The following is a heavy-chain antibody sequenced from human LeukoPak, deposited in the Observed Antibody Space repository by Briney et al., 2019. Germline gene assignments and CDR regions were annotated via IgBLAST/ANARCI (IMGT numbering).Heavy chain of an antibody. D-gene: IGHD5-12*01. CDR2: ISGSGGRT. Sequence: GGSLRLSCAASGFTFSTYWMSWVRQAPGKGLEWVSGISGSGGRTHYADSVKGRFTISRDNSKNTLFLQMNSLRAEDTAVFYCAKDSGLYSGYGRFDYWGQGTLVTVSS. J-gene: IGHJ4*02. V-gene: IGHV3-23*01. CDR3: AKDSGLYSGYGRFDY. CDR1: GFTFSTYW.